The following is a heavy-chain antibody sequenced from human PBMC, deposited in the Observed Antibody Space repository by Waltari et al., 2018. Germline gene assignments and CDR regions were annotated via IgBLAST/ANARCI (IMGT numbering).Heavy chain of an antibody. CDR2: ISYDGSNK. CDR3: ARDWCSTTSCYTTYYYYYMDV. D-gene: IGHD2-2*01. J-gene: IGHJ6*03. CDR1: GFTFSSYA. Sequence: QVQLVESGGGVVQPGRSLRLSCAASGFTFSSYALHWVRQAPGKGLEWVAVISYDGSNKAYADSVKGRFTISRDNSKNTLYLQMNSLRAEDTAVYYCARDWCSTTSCYTTYYYYYMDVWGKGTTVTISS. V-gene: IGHV3-30-3*01.